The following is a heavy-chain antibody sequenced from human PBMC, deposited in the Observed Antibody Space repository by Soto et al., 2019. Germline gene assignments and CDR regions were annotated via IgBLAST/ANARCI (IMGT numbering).Heavy chain of an antibody. J-gene: IGHJ6*02. CDR3: ARDGDDFWSGSDYYYYGMDV. CDR2: IYYSGST. V-gene: IGHV4-30-4*01. D-gene: IGHD3-3*01. Sequence: SETLSLTCTVSGGSISSGDYYWSWIRQPPGKGLEWIGYIYYSGSTYYNPSLKSRVTISVDTSKNQFSLKLSSVTAADTAVYYCARDGDDFWSGSDYYYYGMDVWGQGTTVTVSS. CDR1: GGSISSGDYY.